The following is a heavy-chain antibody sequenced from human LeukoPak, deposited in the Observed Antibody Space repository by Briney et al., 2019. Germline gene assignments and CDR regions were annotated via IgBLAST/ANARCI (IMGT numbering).Heavy chain of an antibody. CDR3: ASLKNYYDSSGYLVTDAFDI. CDR2: ISAYNGNT. CDR1: GYTFTSYA. D-gene: IGHD3-22*01. V-gene: IGHV1-18*01. Sequence: ASVKVSCKASGYTFTSYAMHWVRQAPGQRLEWMGWISAYNGNTNYAQKLQGRVTMTTDTSTSTAYMELRSLKSDDTAVYYCASLKNYYDSSGYLVTDAFDIWGQGTMVTVSS. J-gene: IGHJ3*02.